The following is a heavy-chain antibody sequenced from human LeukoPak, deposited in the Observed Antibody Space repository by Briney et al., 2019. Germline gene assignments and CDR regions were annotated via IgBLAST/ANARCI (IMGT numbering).Heavy chain of an antibody. D-gene: IGHD3-22*01. CDR3: ARENQNYYDSSGYYS. CDR1: GGSISSGSYY. V-gene: IGHV4-61*02. Sequence: PSETLSLTCTVSGGSISSGSYYWSWIRQPAGKGLEWIGRIYTSGSTNYTPSLKSRVTISVDTSKNQFSLKLSSVTAADTAVYYCARENQNYYDSSGYYSWGQGTLVTVSS. CDR2: IYTSGST. J-gene: IGHJ4*02.